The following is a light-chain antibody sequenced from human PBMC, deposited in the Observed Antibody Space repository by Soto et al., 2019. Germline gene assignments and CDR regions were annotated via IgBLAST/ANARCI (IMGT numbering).Light chain of an antibody. CDR3: SSYTSSSSV. CDR2: DVS. Sequence: QSALTQPASVSGSPGQSITISCTGTSSDVGGYNYVSWYQQHPGKAPKLIIYDVSNRPSGVSNRFSGSKSGNTASLTISGLQAEDEADYYCSSYTSSSSVFGGGTKLTV. CDR1: SSDVGGYNY. J-gene: IGLJ3*02. V-gene: IGLV2-14*01.